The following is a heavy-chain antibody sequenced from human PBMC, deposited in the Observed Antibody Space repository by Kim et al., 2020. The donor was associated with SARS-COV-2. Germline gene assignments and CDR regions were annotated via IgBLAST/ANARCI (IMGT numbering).Heavy chain of an antibody. CDR2: IYYSGST. CDR1: GGSISSSSYY. D-gene: IGHD3-10*01. CDR3: ARPESDAFDI. V-gene: IGHV4-39*07. Sequence: SETLSLICTVSGGSISSSSYYWGWIRQPPGKGLEWIGSIYYSGSTYYNPSLKSRVTISVDTSKNQFSLKLSSVTAADTAVYYCARPESDAFDIWGQGTMVTVSS. J-gene: IGHJ3*02.